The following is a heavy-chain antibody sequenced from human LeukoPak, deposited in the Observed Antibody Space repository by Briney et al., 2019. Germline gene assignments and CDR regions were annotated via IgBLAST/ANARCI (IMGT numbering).Heavy chain of an antibody. D-gene: IGHD1-26*01. CDR2: IYYTGST. CDR1: GGSSSSYF. J-gene: IGHJ3*02. Sequence: SETLSLTCTVSGGSSSSYFWTWIRQPPGKGLEWIGYIYYTGSTNYNPSLKSRVTISLDTSKNQLSLKLRSVTAADTAVYYCARQDSGTYLNPLDIWGQGTVVTVSS. V-gene: IGHV4-59*08. CDR3: ARQDSGTYLNPLDI.